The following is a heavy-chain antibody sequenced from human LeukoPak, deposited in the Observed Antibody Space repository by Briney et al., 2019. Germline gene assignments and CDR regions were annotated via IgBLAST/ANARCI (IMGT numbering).Heavy chain of an antibody. J-gene: IGHJ4*02. CDR3: ARDVAYSGSYYVLDY. CDR1: GFTFSSYE. Sequence: GGSLRLSCAASGFTFSSYEMNWGRQAPGKGLEWVSYISSSGSTIYYADSVKGRFTISRDNAKNSLYLQMNSLRAEDTAVYYCARDVAYSGSYYVLDYWGQGTLVTVSS. V-gene: IGHV3-48*03. D-gene: IGHD1-26*01. CDR2: ISSSGSTI.